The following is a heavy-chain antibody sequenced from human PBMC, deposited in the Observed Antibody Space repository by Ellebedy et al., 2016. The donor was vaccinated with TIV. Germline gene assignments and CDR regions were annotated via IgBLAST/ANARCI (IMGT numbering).Heavy chain of an antibody. CDR3: AKVARDVLLWFGDLNGLYGMDV. CDR2: ISGSGGSI. CDR1: GFTFSSYA. D-gene: IGHD3-10*01. V-gene: IGHV3-23*01. J-gene: IGHJ6*02. Sequence: GGSLRLSCAASGFTFSSYAMSWVRQAPGKGLEWVSAISGSGGSIYYADSVKGRFTISRDNSKNTLYLQMNSLRAEDTAVYYCAKVARDVLLWFGDLNGLYGMDVWGQGTTVTVSS.